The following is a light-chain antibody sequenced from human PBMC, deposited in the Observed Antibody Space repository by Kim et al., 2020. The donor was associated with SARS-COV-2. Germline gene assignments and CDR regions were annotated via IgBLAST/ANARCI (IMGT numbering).Light chain of an antibody. Sequence: GQWTATDCTGTTSAVVGYNSVSWYQQHPGKAHNLMVYDVSQRPSGVSNRFSGSKSGNTASLTISGLQAEDEADYHCSSYTSSRTWVFGGGTQLTVL. CDR2: DVS. CDR3: SSYTSSRTWV. CDR1: TSAVVGYNS. J-gene: IGLJ3*02. V-gene: IGLV2-14*03.